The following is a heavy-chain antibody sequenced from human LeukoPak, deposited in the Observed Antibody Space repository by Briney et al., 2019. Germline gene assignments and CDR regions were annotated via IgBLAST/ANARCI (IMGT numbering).Heavy chain of an antibody. V-gene: IGHV3-23*01. CDR2: IFGSGGSP. CDR3: GKTTVGNSSGQKPAWPVDY. CDR1: GFTFGSHA. D-gene: IGHD6-19*01. Sequence: GGSLRLSCEASGFTFGSHAMYWVRQAPGKGLEWVAGIFGSGGSPHYADPVKGRFTISRDNFRNTVYLQINSLRAEDTAVYYCGKTTVGNSSGQKPAWPVDYWGQGTLVTVSS. J-gene: IGHJ4*02.